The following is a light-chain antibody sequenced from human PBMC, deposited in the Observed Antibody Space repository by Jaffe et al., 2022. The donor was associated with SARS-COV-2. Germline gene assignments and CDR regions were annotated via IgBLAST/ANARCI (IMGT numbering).Light chain of an antibody. CDR3: QAWDSTSFVV. J-gene: IGLJ2*01. Sequence: SYELTQPPSVSVSPGQTASITCSGDKLGDKYTCWYQQKSGQSPVLVLYQDNNRPSGIPERFSGSNSGNTATLTISGTQAVDEADYYCQAWDSTSFVVFGGGTKLTVL. V-gene: IGLV3-1*01. CDR1: KLGDKY. CDR2: QDN.